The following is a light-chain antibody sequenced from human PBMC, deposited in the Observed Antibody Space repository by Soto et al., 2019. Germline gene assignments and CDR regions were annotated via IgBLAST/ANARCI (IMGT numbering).Light chain of an antibody. CDR1: QSVSNRY. CDR2: GIS. V-gene: IGKV3-20*01. CDR3: QQYSSLPHT. J-gene: IGKJ2*01. Sequence: ESVLTQSPGTLSWSPGEIATLSCRASQSVSNRYFAWYQQKPGQAPRLLLYGISSRATGIPDRFSGSGSGTDFTLTISRLEPADFVVYYCQQYSSLPHTFGQGTKLEVK.